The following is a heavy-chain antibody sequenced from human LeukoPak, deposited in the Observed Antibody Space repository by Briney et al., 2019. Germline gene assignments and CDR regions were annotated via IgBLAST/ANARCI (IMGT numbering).Heavy chain of an antibody. CDR2: IFQSGST. J-gene: IGHJ5*02. CDR1: GGSISSGDYS. V-gene: IGHV4-30-2*01. Sequence: SETLSLTCAVSGGSISSGDYSWSWIRQPPGKGLEWIGYIFQSGSTYYNPSLKSRVTISVDRSKNQFSLKLSSVTAADTAVYYCARVGSDWNDVRYNWFDPWGLGTLVTVSS. D-gene: IGHD1-1*01. CDR3: ARVGSDWNDVRYNWFDP.